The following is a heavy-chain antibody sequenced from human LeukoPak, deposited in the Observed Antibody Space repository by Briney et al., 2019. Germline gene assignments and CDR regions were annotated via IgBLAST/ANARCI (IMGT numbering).Heavy chain of an antibody. CDR2: IYYSGST. D-gene: IGHD3-22*01. CDR1: GGSISSSSYY. CDR3: ARQVIVVVPPNAFDI. V-gene: IGHV4-39*01. J-gene: IGHJ3*02. Sequence: SETLSLTCTVSGGSISSSSYYWGWIRHPPGKGLEWIGSIYYSGSTYYNPSLKSRVTISVDTSKNQFSLKLSSVTAADTAVYYCARQVIVVVPPNAFDIWGQGTMVTVSS.